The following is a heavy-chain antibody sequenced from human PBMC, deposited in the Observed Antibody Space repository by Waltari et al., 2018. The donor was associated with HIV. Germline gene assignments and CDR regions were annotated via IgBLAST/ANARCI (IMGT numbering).Heavy chain of an antibody. V-gene: IGHV4-39*01. CDR2: ICYSGAG. CDR3: ATGAGGVGATNH. D-gene: IGHD1-26*01. Sequence: QVQLQESGPRLVKPWETLALTCTVSGYSASRTASYWGWVRQPPGKALECIGGICYSGAGYYMPSLKSRVTIFVDRSKRQFSLTMTSVTAADTAVYYCATGAGGVGATNHWSQGTLVTVSS. CDR1: GYSASRTASY. J-gene: IGHJ4*01.